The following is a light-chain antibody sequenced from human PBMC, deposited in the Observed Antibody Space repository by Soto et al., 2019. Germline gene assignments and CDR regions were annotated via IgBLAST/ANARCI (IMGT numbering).Light chain of an antibody. J-gene: IGKJ1*01. CDR1: ERIYSAY. CDR3: QQYDTWPRT. CDR2: GAS. V-gene: IGKV3-15*01. Sequence: VLPQSPGTLSLSRGERATLSCRASERIYSAYLGWYQQKPGQAPRLLIYGASTRATAVPARFTASGSGTEFTLSISSLQSDDFGVYYCQQYDTWPRTFGQGTKVDI.